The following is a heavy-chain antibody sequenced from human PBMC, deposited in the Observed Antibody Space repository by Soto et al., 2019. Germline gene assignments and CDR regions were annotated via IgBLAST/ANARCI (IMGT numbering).Heavy chain of an antibody. CDR3: ARDSPGGNPFDY. CDR2: LYDSGST. V-gene: IGHV4-59*01. CDR1: GGSISSYY. D-gene: IGHD2-15*01. Sequence: PSETLSLTCSVSGGSISSYYWSWIRQPPGKGLEWIGYLYDSGSTNYNPSLKSRVTISVDTSKNQFSLKMSSVSAADTAVYYCARDSPGGNPFDYWGQGTLVTV. J-gene: IGHJ4*02.